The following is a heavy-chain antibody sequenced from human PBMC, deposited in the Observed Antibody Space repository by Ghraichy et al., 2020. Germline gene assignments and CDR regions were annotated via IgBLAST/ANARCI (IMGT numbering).Heavy chain of an antibody. J-gene: IGHJ6*02. CDR1: GYSFIDYH. D-gene: IGHD3-3*01. Sequence: ASVKVSCKASGYSFIDYHIHWVRQAPGQGLEWMGWFTPNSGDADYAQKFRGRLTMTRDTSISTAYMELSGLKSDDTAIYYCARDRIGTLIRIFDYYYGMDVWGQGTTVTVSS. CDR3: ARDRIGTLIRIFDYYYGMDV. V-gene: IGHV1-2*02. CDR2: FTPNSGDA.